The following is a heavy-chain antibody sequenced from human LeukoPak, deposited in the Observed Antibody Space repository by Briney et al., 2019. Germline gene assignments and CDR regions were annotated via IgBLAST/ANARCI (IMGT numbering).Heavy chain of an antibody. CDR1: GFTLSTYW. CDR3: ARDRGSSGRLGRFDN. Sequence: GGSLRLSCVASGFTLSTYWMTWVRQAPGKGLEWVANIKQDGSEKYYVDSAKGRFTISRDNAKKLLYLQMNSLRVEDTAVYYCARDRGSSGRLGRFDNWGQGTLVTVSP. D-gene: IGHD6-19*01. J-gene: IGHJ4*02. CDR2: IKQDGSEK. V-gene: IGHV3-7*01.